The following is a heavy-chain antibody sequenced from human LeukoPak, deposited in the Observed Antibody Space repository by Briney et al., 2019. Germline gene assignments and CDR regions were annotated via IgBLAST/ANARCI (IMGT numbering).Heavy chain of an antibody. CDR2: IRYDGSQK. J-gene: IGHJ3*02. Sequence: GGSLRLSCETSGFTFSSYSMHWVRQAPGKGLEGVAFIRYDGSQKSYADSVKGRFTISRDNAKNSLYLQMNSLRAEDTAVYYCARDRGRRGITMRSDAFDIWGQGTMVTVSS. V-gene: IGHV3-30*02. CDR1: GFTFSSYS. CDR3: ARDRGRRGITMRSDAFDI. D-gene: IGHD3-22*01.